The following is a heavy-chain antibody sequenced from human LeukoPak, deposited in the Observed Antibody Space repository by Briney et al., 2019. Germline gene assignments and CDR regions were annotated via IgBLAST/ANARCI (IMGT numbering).Heavy chain of an antibody. Sequence: PGGSLRLSCAASGFTFSSYSMNWVRQAPGKGLEWVSSISSSSSYIYYADSVKGRFTISRDNAKNSLYLQMNSLRAEDTAVYYCARDKDDRNCSSTSCYSGGFDPWGQGTLVTVSS. J-gene: IGHJ5*02. CDR3: ARDKDDRNCSSTSCYSGGFDP. V-gene: IGHV3-21*01. CDR2: ISSSSSYI. CDR1: GFTFSSYS. D-gene: IGHD2-2*01.